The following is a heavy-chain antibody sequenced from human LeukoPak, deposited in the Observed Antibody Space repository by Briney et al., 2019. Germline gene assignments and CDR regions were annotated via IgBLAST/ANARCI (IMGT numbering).Heavy chain of an antibody. V-gene: IGHV3-23*01. Sequence: PGGSLRLSCAASGFTFSSYAMSWVRQAPGKGLEWVSGISGTGGSTYYADSVKGRFTISRDNSKNTLYLQINSLRAEDTAVSYCSKSGRYSSSWYTPFDYWGQGTLVTVSS. CDR2: ISGTGGST. J-gene: IGHJ4*02. CDR1: GFTFSSYA. CDR3: SKSGRYSSSWYTPFDY. D-gene: IGHD6-13*01.